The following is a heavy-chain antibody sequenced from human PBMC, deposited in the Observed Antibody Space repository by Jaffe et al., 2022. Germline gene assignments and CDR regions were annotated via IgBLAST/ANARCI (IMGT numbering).Heavy chain of an antibody. V-gene: IGHV2-70*20. CDR2: IDWDDDK. CDR3: ARSDRRIVGATMDFDY. Sequence: QVTLRESGPALVKPTQTLTLTCTFSGFSLSTSGMCVSWVRQPPGKALEWLALIDWDDDKYYSTSLKTRLTISKDTSKNQVVLTMTNMDPVDTATYYCARSDRRIVGATMDFDYWGQGTLVTVSS. J-gene: IGHJ4*02. CDR1: GFSLSTSGMC. D-gene: IGHD1-26*01.